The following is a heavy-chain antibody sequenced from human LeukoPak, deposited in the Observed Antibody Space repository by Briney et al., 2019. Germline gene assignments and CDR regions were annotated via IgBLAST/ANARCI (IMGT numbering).Heavy chain of an antibody. D-gene: IGHD2-8*01. Sequence: SETLSLTCTVSGDSFSAYYWSWIRQPPGRGLEWIGYIYSSGNTNYNPSLKSRVTISVGTSKKQHSLKLTSVTAADTAVYYCAIHINVDISSFMDVWGKGTTVTVSS. CDR1: GDSFSAYY. CDR3: AIHINVDISSFMDV. J-gene: IGHJ6*03. CDR2: IYSSGNT. V-gene: IGHV4-4*09.